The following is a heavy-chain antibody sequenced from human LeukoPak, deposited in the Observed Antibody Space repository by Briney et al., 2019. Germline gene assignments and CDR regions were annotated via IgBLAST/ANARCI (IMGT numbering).Heavy chain of an antibody. J-gene: IGHJ2*01. D-gene: IGHD3-22*01. Sequence: GASVKVSCKASGYTFTSYGISWVRQAPGQGLEWMGWISAYNGNTNYAQKLQGRVTMTTDTSTSTAYMELRSLRSDDTAVYYCARYYDSSGYPGYWCFDLWGRGTLVTVSS. CDR3: ARYYDSSGYPGYWCFDL. CDR2: ISAYNGNT. CDR1: GYTFTSYG. V-gene: IGHV1-18*01.